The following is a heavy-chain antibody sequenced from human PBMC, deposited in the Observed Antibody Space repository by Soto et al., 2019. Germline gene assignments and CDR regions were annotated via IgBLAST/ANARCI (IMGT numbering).Heavy chain of an antibody. D-gene: IGHD3-22*01. J-gene: IGHJ4*02. CDR3: ARLTLAQDSSGYHIFDY. CDR1: GLTFRSYW. Sequence: GGSLRLSCAASGLTFRSYWMHWVRQAPGKGLVWVSRINTDGSVAMYVDSVKGRFTISRDNAKNTLYLHMNSLKASDSAMYYCARLTLAQDSSGYHIFDYWGLGTLVTVSS. CDR2: INTDGSVA. V-gene: IGHV3-74*03.